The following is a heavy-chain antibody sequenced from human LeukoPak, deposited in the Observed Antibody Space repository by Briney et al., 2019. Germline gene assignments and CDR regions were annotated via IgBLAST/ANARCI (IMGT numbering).Heavy chain of an antibody. CDR1: GLTFSSYE. CDR3: ARDRNYDSSGYYYQGGY. J-gene: IGHJ4*02. V-gene: IGHV3-48*03. Sequence: GGSLRLSSAASGLTFSSYEMNWVRQAPGKGLEWVSYISSSGSTIYYADSVKGRFTISRDNAKNSLYLQMNSLRAEDTAVYYCARDRNYDSSGYYYQGGYWGQGTLVTVSS. CDR2: ISSSGSTI. D-gene: IGHD3-22*01.